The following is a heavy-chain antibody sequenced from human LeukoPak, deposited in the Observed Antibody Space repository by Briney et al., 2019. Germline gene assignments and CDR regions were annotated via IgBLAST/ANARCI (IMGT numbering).Heavy chain of an antibody. V-gene: IGHV1-69*05. CDR2: IIPIFGTA. CDR3: ASRYYYGSGSYYTGLDY. J-gene: IGHJ4*02. D-gene: IGHD3-10*01. Sequence: GASVKVSYKASGGTFSSYAISWVRQAPGQGLEWMGGIIPIFGTANYAQKFQGRVTITTDKSTSTAYMELSSLRSEDTAVYYFASRYYYGSGSYYTGLDYWGQGTLVTVSS. CDR1: GGTFSSYA.